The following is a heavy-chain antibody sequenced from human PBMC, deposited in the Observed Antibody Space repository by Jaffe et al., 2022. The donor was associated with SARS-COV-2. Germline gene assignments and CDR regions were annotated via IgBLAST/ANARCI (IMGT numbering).Heavy chain of an antibody. CDR3: ARGRRSWRFLEWPSPKYGMDV. CDR1: GYTFTSYD. J-gene: IGHJ6*02. D-gene: IGHD3-3*01. CDR2: MNPNSGNT. V-gene: IGHV1-8*01. Sequence: QVQLVQSGAEVKKPGASVKVSCKASGYTFTSYDINWVRQATGQGLEWMGWMNPNSGNTGYAQKFQGRVTMTRNTSISTAYMELSSLRSEDTAVYYCARGRRSWRFLEWPSPKYGMDVWGQGTTVTVSS.